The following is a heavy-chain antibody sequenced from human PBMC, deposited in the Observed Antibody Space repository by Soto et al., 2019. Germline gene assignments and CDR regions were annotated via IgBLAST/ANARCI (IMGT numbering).Heavy chain of an antibody. D-gene: IGHD1-7*01. J-gene: IGHJ6*02. Sequence: QVQLVESGGGVVQPGRSLRLSCAASGFTFSSYAMHWVRQAPGQGLEWVALISYDGSNKYYADSVKGRFTISRDNSKNTLYLQMNSLSPEDTAVYHCARDQGGTTLYYHGMDVLGQGTTVTVSS. CDR3: ARDQGGTTLYYHGMDV. CDR1: GFTFSSYA. CDR2: ISYDGSNK. V-gene: IGHV3-30-3*01.